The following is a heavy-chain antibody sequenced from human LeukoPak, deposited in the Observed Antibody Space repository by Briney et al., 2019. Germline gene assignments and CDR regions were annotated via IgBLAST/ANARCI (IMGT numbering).Heavy chain of an antibody. CDR1: GGSISSTSYY. D-gene: IGHD2-8*01. Sequence: SETLSLTCRVSGGSISSTSYYWGWIRQPPGKGLEWIVSIYHSGETFYNPSLESRVAISVDTSNNEVFLDLYSVTAADTAMYYCAETNTQDWFDPWGRGTLVTVSS. J-gene: IGHJ5*02. CDR2: IYHSGET. V-gene: IGHV4-39*07. CDR3: AETNTQDWFDP.